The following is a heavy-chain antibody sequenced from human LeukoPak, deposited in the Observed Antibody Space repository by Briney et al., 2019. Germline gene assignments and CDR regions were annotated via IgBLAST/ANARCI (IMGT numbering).Heavy chain of an antibody. D-gene: IGHD5-24*01. CDR1: GGTFSSYA. V-gene: IGHV1-69*05. CDR2: NIPIFGTA. J-gene: IGHJ6*03. CDR3: ARAREGPRYYYYMDV. Sequence: ASVKVSCKASGGTFSSYAISWVRQAPGQGLEWMGGNIPIFGTANYAQKFQGRVTITTDESTSTAYMELSSLGSEDTAVYYCARAREGPRYYYYMDVWGKGTTVTVSS.